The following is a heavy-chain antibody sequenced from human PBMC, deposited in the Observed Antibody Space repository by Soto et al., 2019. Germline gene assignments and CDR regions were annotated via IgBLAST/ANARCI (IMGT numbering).Heavy chain of an antibody. D-gene: IGHD6-6*01. J-gene: IGHJ4*02. Sequence: SETLSLTCAVYGGSFSGYYWSWIRQPPGKGLEWIGEINHSGSTNYNPSLKSRVTISVDTSKNQFSLKLSSVTAADTAVYYCARGAARHDYWGQGTLVTVSS. CDR1: GGSFSGYY. CDR2: INHSGST. CDR3: ARGAARHDY. V-gene: IGHV4-34*01.